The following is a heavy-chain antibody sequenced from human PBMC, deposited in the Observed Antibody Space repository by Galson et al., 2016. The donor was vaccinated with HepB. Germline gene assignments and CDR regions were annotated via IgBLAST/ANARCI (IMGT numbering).Heavy chain of an antibody. CDR3: AKDAILACGTGCYADY. CDR2: ISYDGTNK. Sequence: SLRLSCAGSGFTFRSYGIHWVRQAPGKGLEWVAVISYDGTNKYYADSLKGRFTISRDNSKNTLYLQRNSLRAEDTAVYYCAKDAILACGTGCYADYWGQGTLVTVSS. J-gene: IGHJ4*02. CDR1: GFTFRSYG. D-gene: IGHD2-2*01. V-gene: IGHV3-30*18.